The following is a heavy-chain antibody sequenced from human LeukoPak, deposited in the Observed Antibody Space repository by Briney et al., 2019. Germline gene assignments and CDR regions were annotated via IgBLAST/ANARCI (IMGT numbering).Heavy chain of an antibody. J-gene: IGHJ5*02. V-gene: IGHV4-34*01. Sequence: SETLSLTCAVYGGSFSGYYWSWIRQPPGKGLEWIGEINHSGSTNDNPALTRRVTISLDTSKNQFFLKLSSVTAADTAVYYCARGGSSWYNWFDPWGQGTLVTVSS. CDR3: ARGGSSWYNWFDP. D-gene: IGHD6-13*01. CDR1: GGSFSGYY. CDR2: INHSGST.